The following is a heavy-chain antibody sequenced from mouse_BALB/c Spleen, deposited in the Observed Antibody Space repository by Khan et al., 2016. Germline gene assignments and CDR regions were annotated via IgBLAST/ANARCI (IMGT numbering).Heavy chain of an antibody. CDR3: TTKVYYFDC. V-gene: IGHV5-6-5*01. CDR2: ISSGGSP. Sequence: EVELVESGGGLVKPGGSLKLSCAASGFTFSSYAMSWVRQTPEKRLEWVASISSGGSPFYPDILKGRFTISRDNARNILYLQMSSLRSEDTAMYYGTTKVYYFDCWGHGTTLTVSS. J-gene: IGHJ2*01. CDR1: GFTFSSYA.